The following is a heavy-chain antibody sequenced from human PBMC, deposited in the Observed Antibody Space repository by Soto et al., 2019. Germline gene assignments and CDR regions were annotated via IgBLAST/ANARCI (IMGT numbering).Heavy chain of an antibody. D-gene: IGHD1-26*01. V-gene: IGHV3-74*01. J-gene: IGHJ5*02. CDR3: GTCISEGKNWFDP. CDR1: GFTFSSYW. CDR2: INSDGSST. Sequence: TGGFLRLSCAASGFTFSSYWMHWVRQAPGKGLVWVSRINSDGSSTRYADSVKGRFTISRDNAKNTLYLQMNRLRAEDTAVYYCGTCISEGKNWFDPWGQETLVTTSS.